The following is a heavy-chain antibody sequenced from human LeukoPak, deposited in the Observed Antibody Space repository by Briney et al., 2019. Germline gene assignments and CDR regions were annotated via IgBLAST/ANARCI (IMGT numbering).Heavy chain of an antibody. CDR3: ARDSGSGSYSGY. Sequence: GGSLRLSCAASGFTFSTYWMHWIRQGPGKGLVWVSRINPDGSGTSHADSVKGRFTISRDNAKNTLYLQMNSLRAEDTAVYYCARDSGSGSYSGYWGLGTLVTVSS. D-gene: IGHD3-10*01. CDR2: INPDGSGT. CDR1: GFTFSTYW. J-gene: IGHJ4*02. V-gene: IGHV3-74*01.